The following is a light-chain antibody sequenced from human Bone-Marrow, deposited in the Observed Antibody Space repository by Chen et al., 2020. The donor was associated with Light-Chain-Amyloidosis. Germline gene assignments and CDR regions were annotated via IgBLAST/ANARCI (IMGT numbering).Light chain of an antibody. CDR3: AAWEGSLSGYV. CDR1: SSNIGINY. V-gene: IGLV1-47*01. Sequence: QSVLTQPPSASGTPGQRVTISCSGASSNIGINYVYLYQHFPGAAPNRLIHRNNQRPSGIPDRVYASKSGTSAFLAISGLRSEDEADYYCAAWEGSLSGYVFGTGTKVIVL. J-gene: IGLJ1*01. CDR2: RNN.